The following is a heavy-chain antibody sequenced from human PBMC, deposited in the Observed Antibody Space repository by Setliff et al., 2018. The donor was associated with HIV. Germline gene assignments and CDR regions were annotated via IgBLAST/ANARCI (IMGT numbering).Heavy chain of an antibody. CDR3: GGNGYYSIDY. D-gene: IGHD3-22*01. CDR1: GASISTTTYY. Sequence: KTSETLSLTCTVSGASISTTTYYWGWIRQPPGKGLEWIGSIHYTGNTYNTPSLKSRLTISVDASKNQISLKLNSVTAADTAVYYCGGNGYYSIDYWGQGTLVTVSS. V-gene: IGHV4-39*07. J-gene: IGHJ4*02. CDR2: IHYTGNT.